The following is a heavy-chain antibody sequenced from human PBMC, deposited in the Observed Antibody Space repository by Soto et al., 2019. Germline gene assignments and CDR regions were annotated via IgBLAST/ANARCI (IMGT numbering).Heavy chain of an antibody. CDR2: IYYSGST. Sequence: TLSLTCTVSGGSISSGDYYWSWIRQPPGKGLEWIGYIYYSGSTYYNPSLKSRVTISVDTSKNQFSLKLSSVTAADTAVYYCARDHYGSGSDKYYYYYGMDVWGQGTTVTVSS. J-gene: IGHJ6*02. CDR3: ARDHYGSGSDKYYYYYGMDV. D-gene: IGHD3-10*01. CDR1: GGSISSGDYY. V-gene: IGHV4-30-4*01.